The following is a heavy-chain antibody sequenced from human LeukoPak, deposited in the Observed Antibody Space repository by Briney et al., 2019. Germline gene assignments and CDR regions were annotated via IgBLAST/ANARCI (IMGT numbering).Heavy chain of an antibody. CDR1: GFTFSSYG. D-gene: IGHD5-18*01. V-gene: IGHV3-30*03. CDR2: ISSDGSNK. Sequence: PGGSLRLSCAASGFTFSSYGMYWVRQAPGKGLEWVAVISSDGSNKYYADSVKGRFTISRDNSKNTLYLQMNSLRAEDTAVYYCGRIKGYSYDYWGQGTLVTVSS. CDR3: GRIKGYSYDY. J-gene: IGHJ4*02.